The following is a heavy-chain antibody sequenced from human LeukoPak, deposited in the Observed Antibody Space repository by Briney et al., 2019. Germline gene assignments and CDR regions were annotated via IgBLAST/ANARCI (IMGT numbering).Heavy chain of an antibody. CDR1: GYTFTSYA. CDR3: ERGSAAAFDI. V-gene: IGHV1-18*01. Sequence: GASVKVSCKPSGYTFTSYALSWGRQAPGQGLEWMGWISTYNGHTNYAQKFQGRVTMTTDTSTSTTYMELRSLRSNDTAVYFCERGSAAAFDIWGQGTKVTVS. D-gene: IGHD3-10*01. J-gene: IGHJ3*02. CDR2: ISTYNGHT.